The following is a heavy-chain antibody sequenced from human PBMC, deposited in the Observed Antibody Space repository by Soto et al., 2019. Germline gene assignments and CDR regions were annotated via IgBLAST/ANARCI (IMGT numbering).Heavy chain of an antibody. CDR3: AKDQEGYDYIWGSYRYTPYYFDY. CDR1: GFTFSSYA. Sequence: GSLRLSCAASGFTFSSYAMSWVRQAPGKGLEWVSAISGSGGSTYYADSVKGRFTISRDNSKNTLYLQMNSLRAEDTAVYYCAKDQEGYDYIWGSYRYTPYYFDYWGQGTLVTVSS. V-gene: IGHV3-23*01. D-gene: IGHD3-16*02. J-gene: IGHJ4*02. CDR2: ISGSGGST.